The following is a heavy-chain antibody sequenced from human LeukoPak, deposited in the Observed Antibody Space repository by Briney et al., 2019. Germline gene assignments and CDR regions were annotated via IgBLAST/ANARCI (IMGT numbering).Heavy chain of an antibody. CDR3: AIMIGGYYYYYYGMDV. V-gene: IGHV1-8*01. CDR2: MNPNSGNT. D-gene: IGHD3-22*01. J-gene: IGHJ6*02. CDR1: GYTFTSYD. Sequence: ASVKVSCKASGYTFTSYDINWLRQATGQELEWMGWMNPNSGNTGYAQKFQGRVTMTRNTSTSTAYMELSSLRSEDTTVYYCAIMIGGYYYYYYGMDVWGQGTTVTVSS.